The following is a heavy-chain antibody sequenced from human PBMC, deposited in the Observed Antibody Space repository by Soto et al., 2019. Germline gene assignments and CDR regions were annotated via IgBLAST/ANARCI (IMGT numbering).Heavy chain of an antibody. Sequence: EGQLVQSGGGLGQPGGSLRLSFTASGFAFDDYYMDWVRQLPGTGLEWIGRTRDKPNNYAAEYVASVKGRFTISRDASKDSMYLQMNTVKTEDTAVYYCARDTGGSDDYWGQGAVVIVSS. J-gene: IGHJ4*02. D-gene: IGHD3-16*01. V-gene: IGHV3-72*01. CDR1: GFAFDDYY. CDR3: ARDTGGSDDY. CDR2: TRDKPNNYAA.